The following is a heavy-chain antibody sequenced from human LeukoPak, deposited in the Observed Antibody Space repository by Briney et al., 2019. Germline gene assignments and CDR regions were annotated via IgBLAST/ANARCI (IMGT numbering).Heavy chain of an antibody. Sequence: SVKVSCKASGYTFTGYYMHWVRQAPGQGLEWMGGIIPIFGTANYAQKFQGRVTITADESTSTAYMELSSLRSEDTAVYYCARGPPTVPGWFDPWGQGTLVTVSS. D-gene: IGHD4-17*01. CDR1: GYTFTGYY. J-gene: IGHJ5*02. V-gene: IGHV1-69*13. CDR2: IIPIFGTA. CDR3: ARGPPTVPGWFDP.